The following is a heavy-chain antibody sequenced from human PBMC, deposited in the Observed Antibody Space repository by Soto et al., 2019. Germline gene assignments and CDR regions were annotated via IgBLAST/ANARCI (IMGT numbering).Heavy chain of an antibody. J-gene: IGHJ4*02. Sequence: ASVQVSCKAAGYTFTAYYIHWFRQPPGQGLEWMGIINPSGGSTSYAQKFQGRVTMTRDTSTSTVYMEMRSLKSEDTAVYYCGRGSSGSYVIYFDSWGQGTLVTVSS. CDR1: GYTFTAYY. D-gene: IGHD1-26*01. CDR3: GRGSSGSYVIYFDS. V-gene: IGHV1-46*01. CDR2: INPSGGST.